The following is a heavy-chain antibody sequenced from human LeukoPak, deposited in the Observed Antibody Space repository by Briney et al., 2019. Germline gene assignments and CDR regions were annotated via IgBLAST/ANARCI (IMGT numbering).Heavy chain of an antibody. V-gene: IGHV1-46*02. CDR2: INPSDDST. CDR1: GYTFNSSY. Sequence: ASVKVSCKASGYTFNSSYMHWVRQAPGQGLEWMGIINPSDDSTRYAQKFQGRVTMIKDTSTNTVYMHLSSLSSDDTAVYYCARAYYESSAYRHAVYFDYWGQGTLVTVSS. D-gene: IGHD3-22*01. CDR3: ARAYYESSAYRHAVYFDY. J-gene: IGHJ4*02.